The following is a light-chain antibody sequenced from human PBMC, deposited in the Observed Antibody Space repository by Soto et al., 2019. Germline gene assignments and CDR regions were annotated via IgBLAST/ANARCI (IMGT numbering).Light chain of an antibody. CDR3: MQAIQAPRT. Sequence: DIVLTQSPLSLPVTPGEPASISCRSSQSLLHSNGNIYLDWYLQKPGQSPKLLIYLGSIRASGVPDRFSGSGSGTDFTLKITRVEAEDVGVYYCMQAIQAPRTFCLGTKVEIK. CDR2: LGS. V-gene: IGKV2-28*01. J-gene: IGKJ1*01. CDR1: QSLLHSNGNIY.